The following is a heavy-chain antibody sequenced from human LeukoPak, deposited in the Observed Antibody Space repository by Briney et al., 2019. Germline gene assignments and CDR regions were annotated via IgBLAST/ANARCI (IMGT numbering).Heavy chain of an antibody. CDR3: AREPDRYCISTSCPNWYDP. D-gene: IGHD2-2*01. Sequence: PSETLSLTCTVSGGSISSSSYYWGWIRQPPGKGPEWIGTIYYSGSTYYNPSLKSRVTISVDTSKNQFSLKLTSVTAADTAVYYCAREPDRYCISTSCPNWYDPWGQGTLVPVSS. V-gene: IGHV4-39*07. J-gene: IGHJ5*02. CDR1: GGSISSSSYY. CDR2: IYYSGST.